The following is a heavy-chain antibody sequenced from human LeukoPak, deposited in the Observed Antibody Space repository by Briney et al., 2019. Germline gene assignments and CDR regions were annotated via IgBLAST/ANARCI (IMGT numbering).Heavy chain of an antibody. J-gene: IGHJ4*02. Sequence: ASVKVSCKASGYTFTSYYMHWVRQAPGQGLEWMGIINPSGGSTSYAQKFQGRVTMTRNTSTSTVYMELSSLRSEDTAVYYCARDRSGGDYDYWGQGTLVTVSS. V-gene: IGHV1-46*01. CDR3: ARDRSGGDYDY. D-gene: IGHD3-10*01. CDR1: GYTFTSYY. CDR2: INPSGGST.